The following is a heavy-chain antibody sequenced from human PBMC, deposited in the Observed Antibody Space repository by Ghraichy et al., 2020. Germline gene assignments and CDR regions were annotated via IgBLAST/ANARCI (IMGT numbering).Heavy chain of an antibody. J-gene: IGHJ4*02. D-gene: IGHD3-10*01. CDR2: MNDDGKER. CDR3: ARDPKHGALDY. V-gene: IGHV3-7*03. Sequence: GGSLRLSCKASGFIFSKSWMSWVRHSPERGLEWVANMNDDGKERYYVDSLRGRFTISRDNDKNLLYLQMTSLGVDDTAVYYCARDPKHGALDYWGQGTLVAVST. CDR1: GFIFSKSW.